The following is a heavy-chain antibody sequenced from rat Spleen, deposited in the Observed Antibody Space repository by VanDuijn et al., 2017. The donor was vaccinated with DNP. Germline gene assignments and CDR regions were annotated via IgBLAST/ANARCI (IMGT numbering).Heavy chain of an antibody. J-gene: IGHJ4*01. V-gene: IGHV5-29*01. D-gene: IGHD1-12*01. CDR1: GFSFRSNW. Sequence: EVQLVESGGGSVQPGSPLKLSCAASGFSFRSNWLNWIRQAPGKGLEWVATISYDGSSTYYRDSVKGRFTISRDNAKSTLYLQMDSLRSEDTATYYCTRHRTIMPYYYAMDAWGQGASVTVSS. CDR3: TRHRTIMPYYYAMDA. CDR2: ISYDGSST.